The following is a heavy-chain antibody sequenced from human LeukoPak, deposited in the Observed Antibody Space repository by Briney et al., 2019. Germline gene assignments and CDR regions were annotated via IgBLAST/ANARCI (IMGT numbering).Heavy chain of an antibody. Sequence: ASVKVSCKASGYTFTSYDINWVRQAPGQGLEWMGWMNPNSGSTGYAQKFQGKVTITKNTSIGTAYMELSGLRSEDTAVYYCARGRSTGYPYYFEYWGQGTLVTVSS. CDR2: MNPNSGST. CDR1: GYTFTSYD. J-gene: IGHJ4*02. CDR3: ARGRSTGYPYYFEY. D-gene: IGHD5-12*01. V-gene: IGHV1-8*03.